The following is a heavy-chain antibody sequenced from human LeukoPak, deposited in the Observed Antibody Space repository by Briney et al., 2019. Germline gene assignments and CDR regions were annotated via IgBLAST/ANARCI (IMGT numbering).Heavy chain of an antibody. CDR2: ISYDGSNK. D-gene: IGHD3-3*01. J-gene: IGHJ4*02. Sequence: QPGGSLRLSCAASGFTFSSYAMHWVRQAPGKGLEWVAVISYDGSNKYYADSVKGRFTISRDNSKNTLYLQMNSLRAEDTAVYYCARDLQTHYDFWSGYYTGIFDYWGQGTLVTVSS. CDR1: GFTFSSYA. V-gene: IGHV3-30-3*01. CDR3: ARDLQTHYDFWSGYYTGIFDY.